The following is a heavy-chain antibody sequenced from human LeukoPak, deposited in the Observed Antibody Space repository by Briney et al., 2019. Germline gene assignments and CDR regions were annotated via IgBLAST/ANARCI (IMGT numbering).Heavy chain of an antibody. CDR3: AKDTLGNRGYGPPDS. CDR2: INPSGDTT. CDR1: RYIFTSYH. V-gene: IGHV1-46*01. D-gene: IGHD5-18*01. Sequence: ASVKVSCKASRYIFTSYHMHWVRQAPGQGLECMGVINPSGDTTNYAHKFQGRFTMTRDTSRTTVYIELSLLRSEDTAVYYCAKDTLGNRGYGPPDSWGQGTLVTVSS. J-gene: IGHJ4*02.